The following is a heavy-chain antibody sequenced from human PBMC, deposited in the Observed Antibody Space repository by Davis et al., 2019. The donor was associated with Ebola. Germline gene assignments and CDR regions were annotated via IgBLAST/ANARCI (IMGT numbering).Heavy chain of an antibody. V-gene: IGHV3-73*01. CDR3: ARGSSESDWLLYENWFDP. Sequence: GESLKISCAASGFTFSGSAMHWVRQASGKGLEWVGRIRSKANSYATAYAASVKGRFTISRDDSKNTAYLQMNSLRAEGTAVYYCARGSSESDWLLYENWFDPWGQGTLVTVSS. CDR1: GFTFSGSA. D-gene: IGHD3-9*01. J-gene: IGHJ5*02. CDR2: IRSKANSYAT.